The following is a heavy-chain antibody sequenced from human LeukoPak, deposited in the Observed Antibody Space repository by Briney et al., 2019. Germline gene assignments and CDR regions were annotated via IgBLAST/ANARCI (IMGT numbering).Heavy chain of an antibody. CDR2: ISGSGVST. J-gene: IGHJ4*02. CDR3: RKVWEMVDELLRIDY. Sequence: GGSLSLSNAACGITFNNAWMSWLRQAPGKGLEWVSTISGSGVSTYYADSVKGRFTISRDNSKNTMYLQMNSLTALYTAVYYGRKVWEMVDELLRIDYWGQGTLVTVSS. CDR1: GITFNNAW. D-gene: IGHD2-15*01. V-gene: IGHV3-23*01.